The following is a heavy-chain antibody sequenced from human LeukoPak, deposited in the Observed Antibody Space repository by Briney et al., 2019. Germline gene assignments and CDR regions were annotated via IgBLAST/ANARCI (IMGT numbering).Heavy chain of an antibody. CDR1: GFTFSNYW. D-gene: IGHD3-16*01. V-gene: IGHV3-7*01. J-gene: IGHJ4*02. Sequence: HSGGSLRLSCAASGFTFSNYWMSWVRQAPGKRLEWVANIKEDGSEKYYVDSVKGRFTISRDNAKNSLNLQMNSLRAEDTAIYYCARGRSCAYWGQGALVTVSS. CDR3: ARGRSCAY. CDR2: IKEDGSEK.